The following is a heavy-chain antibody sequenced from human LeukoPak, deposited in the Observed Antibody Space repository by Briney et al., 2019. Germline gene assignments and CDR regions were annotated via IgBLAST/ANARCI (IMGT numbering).Heavy chain of an antibody. CDR1: GGSISSYN. Sequence: SETLSLTCTVSGGSISSYNWSWIRQPPGKGLEWIGYIYYSGSTNYNPSLKSRVTISVDTSKNQFSLKLSSVTAADTAVYYCARAWTHYDAFDIWGQGTMVTVSS. CDR3: ARAWTHYDAFDI. J-gene: IGHJ3*02. CDR2: IYYSGST. V-gene: IGHV4-59*01. D-gene: IGHD3/OR15-3a*01.